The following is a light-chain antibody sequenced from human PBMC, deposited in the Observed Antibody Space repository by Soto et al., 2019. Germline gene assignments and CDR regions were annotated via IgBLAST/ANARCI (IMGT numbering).Light chain of an antibody. J-gene: IGKJ4*01. V-gene: IGKV3-20*01. CDR2: GAS. Sequence: EIVLTQSPVTLSLSPGERATLSCRASQSVSSYLAWYQQKPGQAPRLLIFGASSRATGIPDRFSGSGSGTDFTLTISRLEPEDFAVFYCQQYGTLPLTFGGGTKVDIK. CDR3: QQYGTLPLT. CDR1: QSVSSY.